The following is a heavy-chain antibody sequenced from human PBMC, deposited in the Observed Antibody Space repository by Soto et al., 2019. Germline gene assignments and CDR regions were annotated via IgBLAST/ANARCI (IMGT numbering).Heavy chain of an antibody. CDR3: ASGRVGTTPFDS. V-gene: IGHV4-39*01. J-gene: IGHJ4*02. CDR2: IYSSGTGST. Sequence: ETLSLTCTVSGGFIGSSSYYWGWIRQPPGKGLEWIGSIYSSGTGSTFSNPSLKSRVTISLDTSKNQFSLKLSSVTAADTAVYYCASGRVGTTPFDSWARGTLVTVSS. D-gene: IGHD1-26*01. CDR1: GGFIGSSSYY.